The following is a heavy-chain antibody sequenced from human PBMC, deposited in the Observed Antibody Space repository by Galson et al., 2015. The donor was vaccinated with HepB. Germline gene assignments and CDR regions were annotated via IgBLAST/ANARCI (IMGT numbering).Heavy chain of an antibody. Sequence: SVKVSCKASEYTFNSFDINWVRQATGQGLEWMGWMNPNSGNTGYAQKFQGRVTMTRNTSISTACMELSSLRSEDTAVYYCARGAMFPAAANYYYYYYMDVWGKGTTVTVSS. J-gene: IGHJ6*03. CDR1: EYTFNSFD. D-gene: IGHD3-10*02. CDR2: MNPNSGNT. CDR3: ARGAMFPAAANYYYYYYMDV. V-gene: IGHV1-8*01.